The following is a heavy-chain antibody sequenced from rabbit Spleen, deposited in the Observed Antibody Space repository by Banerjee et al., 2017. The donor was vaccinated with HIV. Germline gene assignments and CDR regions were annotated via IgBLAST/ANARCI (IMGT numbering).Heavy chain of an antibody. J-gene: IGHJ4*01. CDR2: IDGSNRDST. V-gene: IGHV1S45*01. CDR1: GFSFSSPSW. Sequence: GESGGDLVKPEGSLTLTCTGSGFSFSSPSWICWVRQAPGKGLEWIACIDGSNRDSTDYASWAKGRFTISKTSSTTVTLQMTSLTAADTATYFCGRGSAAMTMVITGYYLNLWGPGTLVTVS. D-gene: IGHD2-1*01. CDR3: GRGSAAMTMVITGYYLNL.